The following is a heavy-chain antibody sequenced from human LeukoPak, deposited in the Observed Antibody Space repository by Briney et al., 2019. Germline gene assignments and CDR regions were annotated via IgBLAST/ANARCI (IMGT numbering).Heavy chain of an antibody. CDR3: TTAAGYNYGQY. J-gene: IGHJ4*02. V-gene: IGHV3-7*03. CDR2: IKEDGNEE. D-gene: IGHD5-18*01. CDR1: GFPFNIYW. Sequence: AGGSLRLSCAASGFPFNIYWMSWVRQAPGKGLEWVANIKEDGNEEYSVDSVKGRFTISRDNAKNTLYLQMNSLRAEDTAIYYCTTAAGYNYGQYWGQGTLVTVSS.